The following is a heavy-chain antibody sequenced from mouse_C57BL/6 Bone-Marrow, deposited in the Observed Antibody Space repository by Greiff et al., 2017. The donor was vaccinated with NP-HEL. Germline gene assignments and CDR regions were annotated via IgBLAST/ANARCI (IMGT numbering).Heavy chain of an antibody. CDR3: AREFITTVVATDYYAMDY. J-gene: IGHJ4*01. D-gene: IGHD1-1*01. CDR2: ISSGGSYT. V-gene: IGHV5-6*02. CDR1: GFTFSSYG. Sequence: DVMLVESGGDLVKPGGSLKLSCAASGFTFSSYGMSWVRQTPDKRLEWVATISSGGSYTYYPDSVKGRFTISRDNAKNTLYLQMSSLKSEDTAMYYCAREFITTVVATDYYAMDYWGQGTSVTVSS.